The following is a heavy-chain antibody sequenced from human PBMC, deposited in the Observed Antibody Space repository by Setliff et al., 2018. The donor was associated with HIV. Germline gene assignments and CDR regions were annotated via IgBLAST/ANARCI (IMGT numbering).Heavy chain of an antibody. CDR2: VYHTGST. Sequence: SETLSLTCDVSGVSISDNNWWSWVRQPPGRGLEWIGEVYHTGSTNYNPSLKSRVITSIDKSKNQFSLKLNSVTAADTAVYYCARLAIPAATTDYWGQGTLVTVSS. J-gene: IGHJ4*02. D-gene: IGHD2-2*01. V-gene: IGHV4-4*02. CDR3: ARLAIPAATTDY. CDR1: GVSISDNNW.